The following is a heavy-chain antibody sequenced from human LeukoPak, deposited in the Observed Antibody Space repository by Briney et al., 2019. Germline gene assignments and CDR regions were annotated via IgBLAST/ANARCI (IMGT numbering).Heavy chain of an antibody. Sequence: SETLSLTCTVSGYSISSGYYWGWIRQPPGKGLEWIGSIYYSGSTYYNPSLKSRVTISVDTSKNQFSLKLSSVTAADTAVYYCARGDLYYYYMDVWGKGTTVTVSS. V-gene: IGHV4-38-2*02. CDR1: GYSISSGYY. J-gene: IGHJ6*03. CDR3: ARGDLYYYYMDV. CDR2: IYYSGST.